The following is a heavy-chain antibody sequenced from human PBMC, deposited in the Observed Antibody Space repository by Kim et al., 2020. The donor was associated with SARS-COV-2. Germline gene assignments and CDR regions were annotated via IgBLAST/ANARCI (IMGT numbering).Heavy chain of an antibody. CDR1: GFTFSDHW. V-gene: IGHV3-74*01. CDR3: VREGIYCSGGRCYKATFDY. CDR2: INGDGSST. J-gene: IGHJ4*02. Sequence: GGSLRLSCEASGFTFSDHWMHWVRQAPGKGLVSVSRINGDGSSTRYAESVKGRFTISRDNAKSTLYLQMNSLRVEDTAVYYCVREGIYCSGGRCYKATFDYWGQGALVTVSS. D-gene: IGHD2-15*01.